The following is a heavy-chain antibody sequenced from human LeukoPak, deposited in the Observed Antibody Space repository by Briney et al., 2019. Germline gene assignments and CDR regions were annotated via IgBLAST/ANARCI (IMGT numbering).Heavy chain of an antibody. CDR3: ARGQGSTWTGWFDP. J-gene: IGHJ5*01. Sequence: SETLSLTCTVSGDSISSYYWSWIRHPPGKGLEWSGYIYYSGSTEYNPSLKSRVTILVDTSKNQFSLKLSSVTAADTAVYFCARGQGSTWTGWFDPWGQGTLVTVSS. D-gene: IGHD6-13*01. CDR2: IYYSGST. V-gene: IGHV4-59*01. CDR1: GDSISSYY.